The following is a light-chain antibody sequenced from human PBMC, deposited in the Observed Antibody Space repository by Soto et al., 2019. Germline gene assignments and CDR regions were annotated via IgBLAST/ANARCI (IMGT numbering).Light chain of an antibody. J-gene: IGLJ1*01. CDR1: SSDVGGYHY. CDR2: EVS. Sequence: QSALTQPASVSVSPGQSITISCTGTSSDVGGYHYASWYQPHPGKAPKRMIYEVSNRPSGVSNRFSGSKSGNTASLTIAGLQAEDESDYYGSSYTSSSPYVFGTGTTLTVL. CDR3: SSYTSSSPYV. V-gene: IGLV2-14*01.